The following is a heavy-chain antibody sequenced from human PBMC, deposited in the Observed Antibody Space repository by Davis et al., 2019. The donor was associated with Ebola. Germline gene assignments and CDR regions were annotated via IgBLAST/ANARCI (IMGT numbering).Heavy chain of an antibody. CDR1: GFTFSYYA. Sequence: GGSLRLSCAGSGFTFSYYAMTWVRQAPGKGLEWVSVLYSGGDTYYADSVKGRFTVSRDNSKNTLYLQMNSLKAEDTAVYYCASGKMATISNYWGQGTLVTVSS. CDR3: ASGKMATISNY. CDR2: LYSGGDT. J-gene: IGHJ4*02. V-gene: IGHV3-66*01. D-gene: IGHD5-24*01.